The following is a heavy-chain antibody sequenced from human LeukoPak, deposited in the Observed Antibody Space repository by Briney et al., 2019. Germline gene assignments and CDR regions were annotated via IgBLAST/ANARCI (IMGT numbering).Heavy chain of an antibody. CDR3: AREPRAKRGSAWSWDVKPRPSGKYLDYYYSMDV. Sequence: GASVKVSCRASGYRFTGYYMNWVRLAPGQGLAWMGWINPNSWGTTYAQKFQGRVTMTRDTSIGTAYMDLSSLTSGDTAIYFCAREPRAKRGSAWSWDVKPRPSGKYLDYYYSMDVWGQGTTVTVSS. CDR1: GYRFTGYY. CDR2: INPNSWGT. J-gene: IGHJ6*02. V-gene: IGHV1-2*02. D-gene: IGHD6-19*01.